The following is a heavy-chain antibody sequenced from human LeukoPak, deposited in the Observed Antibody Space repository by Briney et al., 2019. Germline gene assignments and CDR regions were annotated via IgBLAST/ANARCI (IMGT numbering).Heavy chain of an antibody. CDR3: ASGGRYFDWPPNTFDY. J-gene: IGHJ4*02. D-gene: IGHD3-9*01. Sequence: KPSETLSLTCTVSGGSISSYYWSWIRQPPGKGLEWIGYIYYSGSTNYNPSLKSRVTISVDTSKNQFSLKLSSVTAADTAVYYCASGGRYFDWPPNTFDYWGQGTLVTVSS. CDR2: IYYSGST. V-gene: IGHV4-59*08. CDR1: GGSISSYY.